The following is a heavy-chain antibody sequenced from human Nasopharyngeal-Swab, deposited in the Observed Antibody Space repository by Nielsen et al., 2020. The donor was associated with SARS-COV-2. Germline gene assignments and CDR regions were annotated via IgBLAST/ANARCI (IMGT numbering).Heavy chain of an antibody. V-gene: IGHV3-30*03. CDR1: GFRFSGYG. Sequence: GGSLRLSCAASGFRFSGYGMHWVRQAQGKGLEWVAYISFDVINQAYAESARGRFTVSRDNSKNTLFLQMNSLIIEDTAVYYCARDILGSSGWKHFDSWGQGTLVTVSS. D-gene: IGHD6-25*01. CDR3: ARDILGSSGWKHFDS. J-gene: IGHJ4*02. CDR2: ISFDVINQ.